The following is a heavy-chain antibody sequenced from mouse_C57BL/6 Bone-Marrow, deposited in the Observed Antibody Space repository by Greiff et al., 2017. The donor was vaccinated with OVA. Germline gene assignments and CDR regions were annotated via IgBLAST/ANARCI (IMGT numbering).Heavy chain of an antibody. CDR1: GYTFTTYP. D-gene: IGHD1-2*01. J-gene: IGHJ4*01. CDR2: FHPYNDDT. V-gene: IGHV1-47*01. CDR3: ARRAYGHYYAMDY. Sequence: QVQLKESGAELVKPGASVKMSCKASGYTFTTYPIEWMKQNHGKSLEWIGNFHPYNDDTKYNEKFKGKATLTVEKSSSTVYLELSRLTSDDTAVYYCARRAYGHYYAMDYWGQGTSVTVSS.